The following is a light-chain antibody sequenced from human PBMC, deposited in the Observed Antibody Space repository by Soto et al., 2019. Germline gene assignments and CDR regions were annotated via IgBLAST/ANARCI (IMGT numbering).Light chain of an antibody. V-gene: IGLV1-40*01. CDR3: QSYDSILSGSV. CDR2: GNN. Sequence: QSVLTQPPSVSGAPGQRVTISCTGSSSNIGAGYDVHWYQQVPGTAPKLLIYGNNNRPSGVPDRFSGSKSGTSASLTITGLQAEDVADYYCQSYDSILSGSVFGGGTKLTVL. J-gene: IGLJ2*01. CDR1: SSNIGAGYD.